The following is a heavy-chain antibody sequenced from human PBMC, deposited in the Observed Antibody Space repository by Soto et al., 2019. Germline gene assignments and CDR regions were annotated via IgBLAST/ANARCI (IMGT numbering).Heavy chain of an antibody. D-gene: IGHD2-2*01. V-gene: IGHV1-46*01. CDR3: ARDWVSQPLVDAPSDY. J-gene: IGHJ4*02. CDR2: INPSGGST. CDR1: GYTFTSYY. Sequence: ASVKVSCKASGYTFTSYYMHWVRQAPGQGLEWMGIINPSGGSTSYAQKFQGRVTMTRDTSTSTVYMELSSLRSEDTAVYYCARDWVSQPLVDAPSDYWGQGTLVTVAS.